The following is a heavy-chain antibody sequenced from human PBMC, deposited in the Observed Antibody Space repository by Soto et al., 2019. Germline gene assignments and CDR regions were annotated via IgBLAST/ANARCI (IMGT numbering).Heavy chain of an antibody. CDR2: IQYSGYS. Sequence: QVQLQESGPGLVKPSETLSLTCTVSGGSMTNYYCSWFRQPPGKGLEWIGYIQYSGYSAYNLSLKRRVTMSIVTSKTQFSLMLESVPATDTAVYYCARHGFGSLHGLVDVWGQGTTVIVSS. D-gene: IGHD3-10*01. CDR1: GGSMTNYY. CDR3: ARHGFGSLHGLVDV. J-gene: IGHJ6*02. V-gene: IGHV4-59*08.